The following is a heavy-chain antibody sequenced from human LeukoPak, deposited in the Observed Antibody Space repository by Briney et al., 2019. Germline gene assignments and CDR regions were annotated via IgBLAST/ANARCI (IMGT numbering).Heavy chain of an antibody. D-gene: IGHD2-2*01. Sequence: GGSLRLSCAASGFTFSSYGMHWVRQAPGKGLEWVAFIRYDGSNKYYADSVKGRFTISRDNSKNTLYLQMNSLRAEDTAVYYCAKDQSVYCSSTSCYGSMDVWGKGTTVTISS. J-gene: IGHJ6*03. CDR2: IRYDGSNK. CDR3: AKDQSVYCSSTSCYGSMDV. CDR1: GFTFSSYG. V-gene: IGHV3-30*02.